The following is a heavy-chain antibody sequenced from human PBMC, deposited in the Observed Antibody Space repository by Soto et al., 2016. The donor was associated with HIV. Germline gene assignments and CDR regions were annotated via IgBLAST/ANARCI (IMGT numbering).Heavy chain of an antibody. Sequence: QVQLVQSGAEVKKPGASVKVSCKASGYTFTSYDINWVRQATGQGLEWMGWINPNSGGTNYAQKFQGRVTMTRDTSISTAYMELSRLRSDDTAVYYCARDVSYYYDSSGYLDYVGQGTLVTVSS. D-gene: IGHD3-22*01. CDR3: ARDVSYYYDSSGYLDY. J-gene: IGHJ4*02. CDR1: GYTFTSYD. CDR2: INPNSGGT. V-gene: IGHV1-2*02.